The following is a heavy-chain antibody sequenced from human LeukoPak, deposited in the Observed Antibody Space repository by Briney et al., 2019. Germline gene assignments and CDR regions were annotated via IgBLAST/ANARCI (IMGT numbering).Heavy chain of an antibody. V-gene: IGHV3-30*18. CDR3: AKDPKYSGYDWIYYFDY. Sequence: GGSLRLSCAASGFTFSSYGMHWVRQAPGKGLEWVAVISYDGSNKYYADSVKGRFTISRDNSKNTLYLQMNSLRAEDTAVYYCAKDPKYSGYDWIYYFDYWGQGTLVTVSS. CDR2: ISYDGSNK. CDR1: GFTFSSYG. J-gene: IGHJ4*02. D-gene: IGHD5-12*01.